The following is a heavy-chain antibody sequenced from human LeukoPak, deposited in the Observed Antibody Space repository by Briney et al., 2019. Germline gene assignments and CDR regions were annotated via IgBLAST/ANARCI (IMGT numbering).Heavy chain of an antibody. J-gene: IGHJ4*02. CDR1: GASVSSYY. CDR3: ARDGVENSSWYPLDS. D-gene: IGHD6-13*01. V-gene: IGHV4-4*07. CDR2: IYTSGST. Sequence: SETLSLTCTVSGASVSSYYWSWVRQPAGEGLEWIGRIYTSGSTNYKPSLKSRVTMSVDTSKNQFSRKLTSVTAADTAVYYCARDGVENSSWYPLDSWGPGTLVTVSS.